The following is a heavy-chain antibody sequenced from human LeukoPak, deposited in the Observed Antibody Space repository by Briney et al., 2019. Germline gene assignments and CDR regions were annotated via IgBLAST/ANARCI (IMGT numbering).Heavy chain of an antibody. V-gene: IGHV4-39*01. D-gene: IGHD5-12*01. CDR2: IHYSGTT. CDR3: ARTNSGPNWFDP. CDR1: GGSISTAYY. J-gene: IGHJ5*02. Sequence: SGTLSLTCTVSGGSISTAYYLGWIRQPPGKGLEWIGSIHYSGTTYCKSSLKSAVTISVDTSKNQSSLKLSSVTAADTAVYPCARTNSGPNWFDPWGQGTLVTVSS.